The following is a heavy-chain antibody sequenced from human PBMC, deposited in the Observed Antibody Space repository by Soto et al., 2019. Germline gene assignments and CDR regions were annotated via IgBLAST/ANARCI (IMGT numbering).Heavy chain of an antibody. Sequence: RASVKVSCKASGYTFSSYGISWVRQAPGQGLEWMGWVSAYNGNPNYAQKLQGRITLTTDTPTSTAYMELGSLRSDDTAVYYCARVPYHYDTSGYYSWGQGTLVTVSS. J-gene: IGHJ4*02. CDR3: ARVPYHYDTSGYYS. CDR2: VSAYNGNP. CDR1: GYTFSSYG. D-gene: IGHD3-22*01. V-gene: IGHV1-18*04.